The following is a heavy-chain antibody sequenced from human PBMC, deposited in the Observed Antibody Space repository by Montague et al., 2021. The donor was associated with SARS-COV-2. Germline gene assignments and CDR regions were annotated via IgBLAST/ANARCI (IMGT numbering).Heavy chain of an antibody. CDR3: TTHSISGVVIYAFAF. Sequence: SVKVSCKVSGYSLSQTTIHWARQAPGNGLEWMGRLDAQYGDTVYRQTLQGRVAMTADLSTETAYMELANLISDDTAVYYCTTHSISGVVIYAFAFWGQGTMVTVSS. CDR2: LDAQYGDT. J-gene: IGHJ3*01. CDR1: GYSLSQTT. V-gene: IGHV1-24*01. D-gene: IGHD3-3*01.